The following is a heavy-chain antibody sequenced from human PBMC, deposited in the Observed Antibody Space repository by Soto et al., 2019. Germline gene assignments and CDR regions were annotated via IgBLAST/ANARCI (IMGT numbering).Heavy chain of an antibody. CDR3: ARGGEPRYYDYIWGSYRNYYYMDV. D-gene: IGHD3-16*02. V-gene: IGHV4-34*01. Sequence: QVQLQQWGAGLLKPSETLSLTCAVYGGSFSGYYWSWIRQPPGKGLEWIGEINHSGSTNYNPSLKSRVTISGDTSKNQFSPKLSSVTAADTAVYYCARGGEPRYYDYIWGSYRNYYYMDVWGKGTTVTVSS. J-gene: IGHJ6*03. CDR2: INHSGST. CDR1: GGSFSGYY.